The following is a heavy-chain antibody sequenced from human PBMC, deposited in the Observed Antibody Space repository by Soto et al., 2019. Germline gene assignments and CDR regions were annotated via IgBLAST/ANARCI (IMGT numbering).Heavy chain of an antibody. Sequence: PGGSLRLSCAASGFTFSSYAMHWVRQAPGKGLEWVAVISYDGSNKYYADSVKGRFTISRDNSKNTLYLQMNSLRAEDTAVYYCARDYGGSFDDWGQGTLVTVSS. V-gene: IGHV3-30-3*01. D-gene: IGHD4-17*01. CDR3: ARDYGGSFDD. J-gene: IGHJ4*02. CDR1: GFTFSSYA. CDR2: ISYDGSNK.